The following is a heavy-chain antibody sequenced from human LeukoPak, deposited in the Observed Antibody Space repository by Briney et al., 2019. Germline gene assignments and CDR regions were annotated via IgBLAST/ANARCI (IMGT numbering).Heavy chain of an antibody. CDR3: ARGGDDSSGWLRRILNWFDP. CDR1: GGSISSSSYY. CDR2: IYYSGST. V-gene: IGHV4-39*01. D-gene: IGHD6-19*01. Sequence: SETLSLTCTVSGGSISSSSYYWGWIRQPPGKGLEWIGSIYYSGSTYYNPSLKSRVTISVDTSKDQFSLKLSSVTAADTAVYYCARGGDDSSGWLRRILNWFDPWGQGTLVTVSS. J-gene: IGHJ5*02.